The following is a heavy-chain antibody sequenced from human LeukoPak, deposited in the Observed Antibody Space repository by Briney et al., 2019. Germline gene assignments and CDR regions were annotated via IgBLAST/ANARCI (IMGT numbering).Heavy chain of an antibody. D-gene: IGHD2-15*01. CDR2: ISAYSGNT. Sequence: ASVKVSCKASGYTFTSYGISWVRQAPGQGLEWMGWISAYSGNTNYAQKLQGRVTMTTDTSTSTAYMELRSPRSDDTAVYYCARTAATQRNRFDPWGQGTLVTVSS. CDR3: ARTAATQRNRFDP. J-gene: IGHJ5*02. V-gene: IGHV1-18*01. CDR1: GYTFTSYG.